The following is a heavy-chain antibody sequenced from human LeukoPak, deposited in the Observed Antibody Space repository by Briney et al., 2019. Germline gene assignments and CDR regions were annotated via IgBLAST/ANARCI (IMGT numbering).Heavy chain of an antibody. D-gene: IGHD5-12*01. Sequence: ASVKVSCKASGGTFSSYAISRVRQAPGQGLEWMGGIIPIFGTANYAQKFQGRVTNTADESTSTAYMELSSLRSEDTAVYYCAHSGYDYSWFDPWGQGTLVTVSS. J-gene: IGHJ5*02. CDR2: IIPIFGTA. CDR1: GGTFSSYA. V-gene: IGHV1-69*13. CDR3: AHSGYDYSWFDP.